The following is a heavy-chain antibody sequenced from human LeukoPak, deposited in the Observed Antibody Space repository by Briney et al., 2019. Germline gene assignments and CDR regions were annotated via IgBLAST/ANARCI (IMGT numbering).Heavy chain of an antibody. V-gene: IGHV4-34*01. CDR3: ASGAYYDFWSGPHPLYYMDV. D-gene: IGHD3-3*01. Sequence: SETLSLTCAVYGGSFSGYYWSWIRQPPGKGLEWIGEINHSGSTNYNPSLKSRVTISVDTSKNQFSLKLSSVTAADTAVYYCASGAYYDFWSGPHPLYYMDVWGKGTTVTVSS. J-gene: IGHJ6*03. CDR2: INHSGST. CDR1: GGSFSGYY.